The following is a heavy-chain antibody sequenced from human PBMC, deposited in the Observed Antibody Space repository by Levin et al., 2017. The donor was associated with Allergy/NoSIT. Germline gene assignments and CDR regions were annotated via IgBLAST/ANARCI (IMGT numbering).Heavy chain of an antibody. D-gene: IGHD7-27*01. CDR1: GFTFDDYS. CDR2: ISWNSGSI. V-gene: IGHV3-9*01. CDR3: AKGYFLTGSLFDY. Sequence: GGSLRLSCAASGFTFDDYSMHWVRPAPGKGLEWVSGISWNSGSIGYADSVKGRFTIARDNAKNSLYLQMNSLRAEDTALYYCAKGYFLTGSLFDYWGQGTLVTVSS. J-gene: IGHJ4*02.